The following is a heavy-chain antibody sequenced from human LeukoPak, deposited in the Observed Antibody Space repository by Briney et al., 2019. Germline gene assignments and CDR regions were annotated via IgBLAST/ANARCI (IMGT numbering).Heavy chain of an antibody. CDR3: ARTPAAAIFDY. D-gene: IGHD6-13*01. J-gene: IGHJ4*02. Sequence: SETLSLTCTVSSGSISSYYWSWIRQPPGKGLEWIGYIYYSGSTNYNPSLKSRVTISVDTSKNQFSLKLSSVTAADTAVYYCARTPAAAIFDYWGQGTLVTVSS. CDR2: IYYSGST. V-gene: IGHV4-59*08. CDR1: SGSISSYY.